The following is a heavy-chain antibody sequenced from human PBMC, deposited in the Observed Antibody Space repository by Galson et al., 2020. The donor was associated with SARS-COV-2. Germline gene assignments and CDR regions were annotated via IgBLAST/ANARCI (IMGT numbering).Heavy chain of an antibody. Sequence: GWSLRLSCAASGFTFSSYSMNWVRQAPGKGLEWVSSISSSSSYIYYADSVKGRFTISRDNAKNSLYLQMNSLRAEDTAVYYCARPAREYSYGYGGLRYFDWCEGDAFDIWGQGTLVTVSS. CDR1: GFTFSSYS. CDR2: ISSSSSYI. D-gene: IGHD3-9*01. J-gene: IGHJ3*02. CDR3: ARPAREYSYGYGGLRYFDWCEGDAFDI. V-gene: IGHV3-21*01.